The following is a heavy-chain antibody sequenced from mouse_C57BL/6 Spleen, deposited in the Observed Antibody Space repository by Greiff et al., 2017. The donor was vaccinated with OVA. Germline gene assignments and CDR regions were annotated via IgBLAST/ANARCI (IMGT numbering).Heavy chain of an antibody. V-gene: IGHV3-6*01. CDR3: ARDDYGSS. J-gene: IGHJ3*01. CDR2: ISYDGSN. CDR1: GYSITSGYY. D-gene: IGHD1-1*01. Sequence: ESGPGLVKPSQSLSLTCSVTGYSITSGYYWNWIRQFPGNKLEWMGYISYDGSNNYNPSLKNRISITRDTSKNQFFLKLNSVTTEDTATYYCARDDYGSSWGQGTLVTVSA.